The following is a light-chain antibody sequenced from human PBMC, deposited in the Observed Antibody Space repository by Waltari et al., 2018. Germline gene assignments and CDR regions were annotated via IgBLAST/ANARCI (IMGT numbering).Light chain of an antibody. CDR2: LNSDGSH. CDR1: SGHTDYT. CDR3: QTWGTGIHV. Sequence: QLVLTQSPSASASLGASVKLTCTLSSGHTDYTIAWHQQQPEKGPRFLISLNSDGSHKRGDGIPVRFSGSTSGAARYLTISSLQSEDEADYFCQTWGTGIHVFGGGTKLTVL. V-gene: IGLV4-69*01. J-gene: IGLJ2*01.